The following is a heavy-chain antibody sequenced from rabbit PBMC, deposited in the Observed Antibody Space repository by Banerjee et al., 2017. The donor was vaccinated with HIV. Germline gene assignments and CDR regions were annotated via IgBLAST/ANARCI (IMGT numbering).Heavy chain of an antibody. J-gene: IGHJ4*01. CDR1: GFDLSSYYC. CDR2: IDAGTSGST. V-gene: IGHV1S40*01. D-gene: IGHD4-1*01. CDR3: ARDLAGVIGWNFGL. Sequence: QSLEESGGGLVKPEGSLTLTCKASGFDLSSYYCIHWVRQAPGKGLEWIACIDAGTSGSTWYASWAKGRFTISKASSTTVTLQMTSLTAADTATYFCARDLAGVIGWNFGLWGQGTLVTVS.